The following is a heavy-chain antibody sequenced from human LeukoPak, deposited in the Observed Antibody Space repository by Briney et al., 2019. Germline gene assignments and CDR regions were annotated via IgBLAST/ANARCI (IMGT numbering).Heavy chain of an antibody. CDR3: AKDLLSGGNCYSIFHY. J-gene: IGHJ4*02. D-gene: IGHD2-15*01. CDR2: TSGSGDST. V-gene: IGHV3-23*01. Sequence: GGSLRLSCAASGFTFSSSTMNWLRQAPGKGLEWVSGTSGSGDSTYYADSVKGRFTISRDNSKNTLYLQMNSLRAEDTALYYCAKDLLSGGNCYSIFHYWGQGTLVTVSS. CDR1: GFTFSSST.